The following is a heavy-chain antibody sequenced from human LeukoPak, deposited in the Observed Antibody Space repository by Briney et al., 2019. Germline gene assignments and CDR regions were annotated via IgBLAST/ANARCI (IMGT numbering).Heavy chain of an antibody. J-gene: IGHJ4*02. CDR3: AKDSGSYYFDY. D-gene: IGHD1-26*01. V-gene: IGHV3-30*02. CDR1: GFTFSSYG. CDR2: IRYDGSNK. Sequence: GGSLRLSCAASGFTFSSYGMRWVRQAPGKGLEWVAFIRYDGSNKYYADSVKGRFTISRDNSKNTLYLQMNSLRAEDTAVYYCAKDSGSYYFDYWGQGTLVTVSS.